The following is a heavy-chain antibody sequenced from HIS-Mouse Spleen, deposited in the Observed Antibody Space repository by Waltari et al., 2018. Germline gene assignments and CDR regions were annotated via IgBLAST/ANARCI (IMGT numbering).Heavy chain of an antibody. D-gene: IGHD5-12*01. J-gene: IGHJ6*02. CDR2: INPNSGGR. V-gene: IGHV1-2*02. CDR1: GYTFTGYY. Sequence: QVQLVQSGAEVKKPGASVKVSCKASGYTFTGYYMHWVRQAPGQGPEWKGWINPNSGGRNYAQKFQGRVTMTRDTSISTAYMELSRLRSDDTAVYYCAREPLRDGYNSYYYYGMDVWGQGTTVTVSS. CDR3: AREPLRDGYNSYYYYGMDV.